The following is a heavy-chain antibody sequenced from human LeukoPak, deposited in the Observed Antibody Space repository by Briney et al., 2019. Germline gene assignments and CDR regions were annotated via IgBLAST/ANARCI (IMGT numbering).Heavy chain of an antibody. CDR1: EYHFSNYW. CDR3: APRRYFDTYLDP. D-gene: IGHD3-22*01. J-gene: IGHJ5*02. Sequence: GESLKISCKGPEYHFSNYWIGWVPQVPGRGLEWRGIVYPADSTIHHSPSFQDPVTLSIDTSPRTADLQTTSLKAPRTAIYFCAPRRYFDTYLDPWGQGTIVTVSS. CDR2: VYPADSTI. V-gene: IGHV5-51*01.